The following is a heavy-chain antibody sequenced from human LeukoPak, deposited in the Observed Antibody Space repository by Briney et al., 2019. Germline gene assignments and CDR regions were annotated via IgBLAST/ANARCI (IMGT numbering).Heavy chain of an antibody. CDR2: IYHSGII. CDR1: GGSISNHY. CDR3: ARVELNYNDTGGDVFDM. D-gene: IGHD3-10*01. V-gene: IGHV4-59*11. J-gene: IGHJ3*02. Sequence: PSETLSLTCSVSGGSISNHYWNWIRQPPGKGLEWIGHIYHSGIINYNPSLKSRVTISLDTSKNQFSLKLSSVTAADTAVYCCARVELNYNDTGGDVFDMWGQGTMVTVSS.